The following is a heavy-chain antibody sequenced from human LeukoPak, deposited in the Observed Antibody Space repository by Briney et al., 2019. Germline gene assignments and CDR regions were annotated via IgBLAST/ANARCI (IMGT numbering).Heavy chain of an antibody. V-gene: IGHV3-11*01. J-gene: IGHJ6*03. D-gene: IGHD2-2*01. CDR3: ARDRCSSTSCYDLYYYYMDV. Sequence: TGGSLRLSCAASGFTFSDYYMSWIRRAPGKGLEWVSYISSSGSTIYYADSVKGRFTISRDNAKNSLYLQMNSLRAEDTAVYYCARDRCSSTSCYDLYYYYMDVWGKGTTVTVSS. CDR2: ISSSGSTI. CDR1: GFTFSDYY.